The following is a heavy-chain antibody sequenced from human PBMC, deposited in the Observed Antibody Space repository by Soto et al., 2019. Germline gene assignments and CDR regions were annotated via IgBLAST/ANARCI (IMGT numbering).Heavy chain of an antibody. D-gene: IGHD2-21*02. V-gene: IGHV1-69*01. CDR3: ARCGVVTAAFDY. Sequence: QVQLVQSGAEVKKPGSSVKVSCKASGGTFSSYAISWVRQAPGQGLEWMGGIIPIFGTANYAQKFQGRVTVTADESTSTDYMELSILRSEDTAVYYSARCGVVTAAFDYWGQGTLVTVSS. CDR2: IIPIFGTA. J-gene: IGHJ4*02. CDR1: GGTFSSYA.